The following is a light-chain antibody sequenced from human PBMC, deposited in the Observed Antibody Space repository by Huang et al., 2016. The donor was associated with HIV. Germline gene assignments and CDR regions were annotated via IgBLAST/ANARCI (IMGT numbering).Light chain of an antibody. V-gene: IGKV2-28*01. J-gene: IGKJ3*01. Sequence: DIVLTQSPLSLPVTPGEPASISCRSSQSLLHSNGYNYLDWYLQKPGQSPQLLIYLGSNRASGVPDRCSGSGSGTDFTLKISRVEAEDVGVYYCMQALQSPQFTFGPGTKVHIK. CDR3: MQALQSPQFT. CDR1: QSLLHSNGYNY. CDR2: LGS.